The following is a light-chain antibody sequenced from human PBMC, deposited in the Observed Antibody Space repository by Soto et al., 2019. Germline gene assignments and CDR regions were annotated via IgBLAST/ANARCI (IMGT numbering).Light chain of an antibody. V-gene: IGKV1-5*01. CDR1: QSISSW. Sequence: DIQMTQSPSTLSASVGDRVTITCRASQSISSWLAWYQQKPGKAPKLLIYDATSMESAVPSRFSGSGSGTEFTLTISSLQPDDFATYYCHPYNSYSPSWTCGQGTMAEI. CDR2: DAT. CDR3: HPYNSYSPSWT. J-gene: IGKJ1*01.